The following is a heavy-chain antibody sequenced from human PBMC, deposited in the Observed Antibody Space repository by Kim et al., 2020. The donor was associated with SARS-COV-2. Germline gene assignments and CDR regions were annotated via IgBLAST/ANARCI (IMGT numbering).Heavy chain of an antibody. J-gene: IGHJ4*02. Sequence: GGSLRLSCAASGFSVSRDYMSWARQAPGKGLEWLSVLFSGGGTYYADSVKGRFTISRDNSKNTLYLQLNSLRAEDTAVYYCARGPRAFYFDYWGQGTLVTVSS. CDR1: GFSVSRDY. V-gene: IGHV3-53*01. CDR3: ARGPRAFYFDY. CDR2: LFSGGGT.